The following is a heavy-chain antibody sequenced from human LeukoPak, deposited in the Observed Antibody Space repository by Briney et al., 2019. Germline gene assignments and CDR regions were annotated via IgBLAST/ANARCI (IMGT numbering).Heavy chain of an antibody. CDR2: MNSNSGNT. CDR3: ARDPDPGYCSSTNCPGAFDI. V-gene: IGHV1-8*03. J-gene: IGHJ3*02. Sequence: ASVKVSCKASGYTFTSYDINWVRLATGQGLEWMGWMNSNSGNTGYAQKFQGRVTITRNTSISTAYMELSSLRSEDTAVYYCARDPDPGYCSSTNCPGAFDIWGQGTMVTVSS. CDR1: GYTFTSYD. D-gene: IGHD2-2*01.